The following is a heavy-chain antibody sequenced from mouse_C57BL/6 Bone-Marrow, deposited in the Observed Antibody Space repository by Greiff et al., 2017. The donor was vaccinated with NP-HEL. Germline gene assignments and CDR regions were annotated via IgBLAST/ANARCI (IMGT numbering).Heavy chain of an antibody. V-gene: IGHV1-81*01. Sequence: QVQLKESGAELARPGASVKLSCKASGYTFTSYGISWVKQRTGQGLEWIGEIYPRSGNTYSNEKFKGKATRTADKSSSTAYMELRSLTAEDSAVYFCARKITYWGQGTLVTVSA. CDR3: ARKITY. J-gene: IGHJ3*01. D-gene: IGHD2-4*01. CDR2: IYPRSGNT. CDR1: GYTFTSYG.